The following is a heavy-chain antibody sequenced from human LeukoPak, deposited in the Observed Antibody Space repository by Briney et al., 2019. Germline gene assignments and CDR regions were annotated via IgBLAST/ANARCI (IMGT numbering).Heavy chain of an antibody. CDR2: INHSGST. CDR3: ARGAPYGDYYYYYYGMDV. D-gene: IGHD4-17*01. CDR1: GGSTSSYY. J-gene: IGHJ6*02. Sequence: SETLSLTCTVSGGSTSSYYWSWIRQPPGKGLEWIGEINHSGSTNYNPSLKSRVTISVDTSKNQFSLKLSSVTAADTAVYYCARGAPYGDYYYYYYGMDVWGQGTTVTVSS. V-gene: IGHV4-34*01.